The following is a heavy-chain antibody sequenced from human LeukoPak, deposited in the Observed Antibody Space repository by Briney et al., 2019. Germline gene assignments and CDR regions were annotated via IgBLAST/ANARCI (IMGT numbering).Heavy chain of an antibody. V-gene: IGHV3-23*01. CDR1: GFTFSSYA. CDR3: AKAVEHCSSTSCYRYFQH. D-gene: IGHD2-2*02. Sequence: GGSLRLSCAASGFTFSSYAMSWVRQAPGKGLEWVSAISGSGGSTCYADSVKGRFTISRDNSKNTLYLQMNSLRAEDTAVYYCAKAVEHCSSTSCYRYFQHWGQGTLVTVSS. CDR2: ISGSGGST. J-gene: IGHJ1*01.